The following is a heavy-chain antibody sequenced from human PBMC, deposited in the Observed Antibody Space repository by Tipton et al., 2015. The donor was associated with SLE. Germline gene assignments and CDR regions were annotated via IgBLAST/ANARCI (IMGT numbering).Heavy chain of an antibody. CDR3: ALEGEVATMDESHV. J-gene: IGHJ6*02. V-gene: IGHV1-69*01. D-gene: IGHD5-12*01. CDR2: IIPIFGTA. Sequence: QSGAEVKKPGSSVKVSCKASGGTFSSYAISWVRQAPGQGLEWMGGIIPIFGTANYAQKFQGRVTITADESTSTAYMELSSLRSEAPAVYYCALEGEVATMDESHVWGQGTTVTVSS. CDR1: GGTFSSYA.